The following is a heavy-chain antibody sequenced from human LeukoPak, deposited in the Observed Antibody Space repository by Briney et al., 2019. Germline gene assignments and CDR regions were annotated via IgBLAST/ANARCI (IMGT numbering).Heavy chain of an antibody. V-gene: IGHV1-46*01. CDR1: GYTFTSYY. CDR2: INPSGGST. Sequence: ASVTVSCKASGYTFTSYYMHWVRQAPGQGLEWMGLINPSGGSTSYAQKFQGRVTMTRDMSTSTVYMELSSLRSEDTAVYYCARDRLAAAGNYAFDIWGQGTMVTVSS. D-gene: IGHD6-13*01. J-gene: IGHJ3*02. CDR3: ARDRLAAAGNYAFDI.